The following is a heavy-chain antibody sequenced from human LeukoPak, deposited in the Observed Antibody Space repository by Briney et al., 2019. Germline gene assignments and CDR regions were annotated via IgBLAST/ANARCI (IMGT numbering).Heavy chain of an antibody. CDR3: ARGDLVGATWLPLDN. Sequence: SVKVSFTASGGTFSSCAISWVRLRHGQGLEWMGVFIPIFGAANYAQKFQGRVTIPPDESTSTAHMALSSLSSEHTAVYYFARGDLVGATWLPLDNWGERTLVTVSS. D-gene: IGHD1-26*01. V-gene: IGHV1-69*13. CDR2: FIPIFGAA. CDR1: GGTFSSCA. J-gene: IGHJ4*02.